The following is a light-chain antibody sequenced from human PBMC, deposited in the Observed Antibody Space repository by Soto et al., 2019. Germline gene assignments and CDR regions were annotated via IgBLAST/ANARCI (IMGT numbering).Light chain of an antibody. CDR2: DVT. Sequence: QSALTQPASVSGSPGQSITISCTGTSSDVGGYNYVSWYQQHPVKAPKLMIYDVTNRPSGVSDRFSGSKSGNTASLTISGLQAEDEADYYCSSYTSSSTTYVFGNGTKVTVL. CDR3: SSYTSSSTTYV. V-gene: IGLV2-14*01. J-gene: IGLJ1*01. CDR1: SSDVGGYNY.